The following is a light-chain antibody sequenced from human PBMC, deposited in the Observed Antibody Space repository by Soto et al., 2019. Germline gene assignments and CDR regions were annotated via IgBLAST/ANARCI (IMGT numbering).Light chain of an antibody. Sequence: QSVLTQPASVSGSPGQSITISCTGTNNDVGSYNLVSWYQQHPGRAPKLMIFDGSKRPSGITTRFSGSKSGNTASLTISGLQAEDEADYYCCSYATGDSAVFGGGTQLTVL. V-gene: IGLV2-23*01. CDR3: CSYATGDSAV. CDR1: NNDVGSYNL. J-gene: IGLJ7*01. CDR2: DGS.